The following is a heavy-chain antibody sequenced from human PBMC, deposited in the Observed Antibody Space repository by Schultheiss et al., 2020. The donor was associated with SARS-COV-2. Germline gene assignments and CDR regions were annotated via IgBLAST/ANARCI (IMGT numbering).Heavy chain of an antibody. V-gene: IGHV4-30-4*08. Sequence: SETLSLTCNVSGASITSIHYYWGWIRQPPGKGLEWIGYIYYSGSTYYNPSLKSRITISVDTSRNQFSLNLRSVTAADTAVYYCVRSTGFLLWFDPWGQGTLVTVSS. CDR1: GASITSIHYY. CDR3: VRSTGFLLWFDP. D-gene: IGHD3-3*01. CDR2: IYYSGST. J-gene: IGHJ5*02.